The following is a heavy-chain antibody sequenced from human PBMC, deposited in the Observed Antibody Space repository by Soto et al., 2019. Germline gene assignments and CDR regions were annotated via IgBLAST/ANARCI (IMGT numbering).Heavy chain of an antibody. CDR2: IDSDGSST. Sequence: EVQLVESGGGLVQPGGSLRVSCAASGFTFGSYWMNWVRHAPGKGLVWVSRIDSDGSSTTYAYSVKGRFTTSRDNAKNTLYAQMSSLSVEYTAVYYCARGRPYGMDVWGEGTTVTVSS. CDR1: GFTFGSYW. J-gene: IGHJ6*04. V-gene: IGHV3-74*01. CDR3: ARGRPYGMDV.